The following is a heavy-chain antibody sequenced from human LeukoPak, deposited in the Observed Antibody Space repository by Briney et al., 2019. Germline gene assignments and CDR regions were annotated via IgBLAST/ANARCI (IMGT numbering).Heavy chain of an antibody. V-gene: IGHV3-23*01. CDR3: AKDPSYYGSTSNNDY. CDR1: GFTFSSHG. Sequence: GGSLRLSCAASGFTFSSHGMSWVRQAPGKGLEWVSTINTSGATTYYADSVKGRFTISRDNSKNTLYLQMNSLRAEDTAVYYCAKDPSYYGSTSNNDYWGQGTLVTVSS. J-gene: IGHJ4*02. D-gene: IGHD3-10*01. CDR2: INTSGATT.